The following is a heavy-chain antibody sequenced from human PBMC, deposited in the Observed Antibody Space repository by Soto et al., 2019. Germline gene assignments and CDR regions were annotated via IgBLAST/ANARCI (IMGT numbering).Heavy chain of an antibody. V-gene: IGHV1-3*01. CDR2: INPDNGNT. CDR3: ARGIATGQLDP. Sequence: SVKGSRKASGYTFPRYTMNWVRQPPVQRLAWMGWINPDNGNTKSSQKFQDRVIITRDTNASTAYMDLSSLRSEDTAVYYCARGIATGQLDPWGQGTLVTVSS. J-gene: IGHJ5*02. D-gene: IGHD2-15*01. CDR1: GYTFPRYT.